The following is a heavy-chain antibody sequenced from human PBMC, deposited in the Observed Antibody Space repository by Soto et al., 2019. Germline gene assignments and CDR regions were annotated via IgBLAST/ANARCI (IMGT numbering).Heavy chain of an antibody. D-gene: IGHD5-18*01. CDR2: IVGSGGST. CDR3: AKEVSEFTAMVLGMDV. CDR1: GFTFSSYA. J-gene: IGHJ6*02. Sequence: EVQLLESGGGLVQPGGSLRLSCAASGFTFSSYAMSWVRQAPGKGLEWVSAIVGSGGSTKYADSVKGRFTISRDNSKNTLLVQMNSLRAKDTAVYYCAKEVSEFTAMVLGMDVWGQGTSVTVCS. V-gene: IGHV3-23*01.